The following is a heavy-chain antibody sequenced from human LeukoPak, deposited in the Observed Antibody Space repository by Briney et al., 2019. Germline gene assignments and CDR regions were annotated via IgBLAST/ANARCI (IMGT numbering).Heavy chain of an antibody. Sequence: PGGSLRLSCAASGFTFSNSVMNWVRQAPGKGLEWVSTISPSGGSTYYADSVKGRFTISRDNSKNTLYLQMNSLRAEDTAVYYCAKEVHYYGSGNFDYWGQGTLVTVSS. J-gene: IGHJ4*02. V-gene: IGHV3-23*01. CDR1: GFTFSNSV. D-gene: IGHD3-10*01. CDR2: ISPSGGST. CDR3: AKEVHYYGSGNFDY.